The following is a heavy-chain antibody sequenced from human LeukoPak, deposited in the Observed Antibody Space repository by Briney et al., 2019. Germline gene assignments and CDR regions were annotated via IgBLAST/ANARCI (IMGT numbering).Heavy chain of an antibody. Sequence: ASVKVPCKASGYTFTSYGISWVRQAPGQGLEWMGWISAYNGNTNYAQKLQGRVTMTTDTSTSTAYMELRSLRSDDTAVYYCARSFYYYDSSGEDYWGQGTLVTVSS. CDR3: ARSFYYYDSSGEDY. V-gene: IGHV1-18*01. CDR2: ISAYNGNT. D-gene: IGHD3-22*01. J-gene: IGHJ4*02. CDR1: GYTFTSYG.